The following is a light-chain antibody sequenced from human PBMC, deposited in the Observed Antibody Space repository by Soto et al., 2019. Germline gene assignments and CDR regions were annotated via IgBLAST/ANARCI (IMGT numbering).Light chain of an antibody. CDR2: DAS. Sequence: DIQMTESPSTLSASGGDRVTMTCRASQSISSWLAWYQQKLGRAPRLLIYDASSLESGVPSRFSGSGYGTEFTLTISSLQPDDFATYYCQQYNSYSLTLGGGTKVDIK. CDR1: QSISSW. J-gene: IGKJ4*01. V-gene: IGKV1-5*01. CDR3: QQYNSYSLT.